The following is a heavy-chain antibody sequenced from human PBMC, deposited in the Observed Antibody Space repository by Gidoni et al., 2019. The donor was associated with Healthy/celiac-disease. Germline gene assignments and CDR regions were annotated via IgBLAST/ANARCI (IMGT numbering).Heavy chain of an antibody. CDR1: GLTFSSYD. Sequence: QVQLVESGGGVVQPGGSRRISCEAPGLTFSSYDRHGVRQAPGKGLEWVAVIWYDGSNKYYADSVKGRFTISRDNSKNTLYLQMNSLRAEDTAVYYCARDRPTSPRTYYYYGMDVWGQGTTVTVSS. CDR2: IWYDGSNK. V-gene: IGHV3-33*01. CDR3: ARDRPTSPRTYYYYGMDV. J-gene: IGHJ6*02.